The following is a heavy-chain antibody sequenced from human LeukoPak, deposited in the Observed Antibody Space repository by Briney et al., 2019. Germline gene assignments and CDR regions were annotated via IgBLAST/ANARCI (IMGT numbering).Heavy chain of an antibody. V-gene: IGHV7-4-1*02. Sequence: ASVKVSCKASGYTFTSYAMNWVRQAPGQGLEWMGWINTNTGNPTYAQGFTGRFVFSLDTSVSTAYLQISSLKAEDTAVYYCARVGQLRVAADPLGDYYYYMDVWGKGTTVTVSS. CDR1: GYTFTSYA. D-gene: IGHD6-13*01. CDR3: ARVGQLRVAADPLGDYYYYMDV. J-gene: IGHJ6*03. CDR2: INTNTGNP.